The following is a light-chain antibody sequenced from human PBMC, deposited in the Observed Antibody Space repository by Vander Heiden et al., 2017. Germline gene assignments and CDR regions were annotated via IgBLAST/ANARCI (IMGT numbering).Light chain of an antibody. CDR1: SGHSSYA. CDR3: QTWGTGIRV. J-gene: IGLJ1*01. CDR2: LNSDGSH. Sequence: QLVLTQSPSASASLEPSVKLTCTLSSGHSSYAIAWHQQQPEKGPRYLMKLNSDGSHSKGDGIPDRFSGSSSGAERYLTISSLQSEDEADYYCQTWGTGIRVFGTGTKVTVL. V-gene: IGLV4-69*01.